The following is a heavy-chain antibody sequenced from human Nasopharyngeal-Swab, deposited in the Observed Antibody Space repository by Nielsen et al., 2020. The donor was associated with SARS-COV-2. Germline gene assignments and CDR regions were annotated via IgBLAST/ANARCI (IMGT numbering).Heavy chain of an antibody. V-gene: IGHV1-18*01. J-gene: IGHJ4*02. CDR2: ISAYNGNT. D-gene: IGHD3-22*01. Sequence: ASVKVSCKASGYTFNSYGISWVRQAPGQGLEWMGWISAYNGNTNYAQKLQGRFTMTTDTSTSTAYMELRSLRSDDTAVYYCARLPYYYDSSGYLYYFDYWGQGTLVTVSS. CDR3: ARLPYYYDSSGYLYYFDY. CDR1: GYTFNSYG.